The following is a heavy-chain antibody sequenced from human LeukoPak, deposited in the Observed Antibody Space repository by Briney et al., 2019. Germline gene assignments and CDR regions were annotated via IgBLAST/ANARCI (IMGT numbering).Heavy chain of an antibody. V-gene: IGHV3-23*01. D-gene: IGHD4-17*01. CDR2: ISGTTGST. CDR3: ARDYGDYAGNWFDP. Sequence: TGGSLRLSCAASGFTFSSFAMSWVRQAPGKGLEWVSAISGTTGSTYYADSVKGRFTISRDNSENTLYLQMNTLRGEDTAIYYCARDYGDYAGNWFDPWGQGTLVTVSS. J-gene: IGHJ5*02. CDR1: GFTFSSFA.